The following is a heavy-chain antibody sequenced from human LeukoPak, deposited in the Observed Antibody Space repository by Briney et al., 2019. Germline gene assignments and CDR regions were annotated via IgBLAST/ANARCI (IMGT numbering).Heavy chain of an antibody. V-gene: IGHV3-30*02. CDR1: GFTFSRFG. CDR2: ILYDGTKK. D-gene: IGHD3-10*02. Sequence: GGSLRLSCAASGFTFSRFGMHWVRQAPGQGLEWVAFILYDGTKKYYADSVKGRFTISRDNAKNSLYLQMNSLRAEDTAVYYCAELGITMIGGVWGKGTTVTISS. CDR3: AELGITMIGGV. J-gene: IGHJ6*04.